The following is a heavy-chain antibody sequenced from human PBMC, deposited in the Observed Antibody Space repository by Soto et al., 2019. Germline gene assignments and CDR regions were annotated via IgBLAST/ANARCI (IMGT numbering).Heavy chain of an antibody. V-gene: IGHV1-69*01. J-gene: IGHJ3*02. Sequence: QVQLVQSGAEVKKPGSSVKVSCKASGGTFSSYAISWVRQAPGQGLEWMGGIILIFGPANYAQKFQGRVTIPAYESTSTAYMELSSLRSEDTVVYYCARGERTVTTPPYDIWCQGTMVTVSS. CDR1: GGTFSSYA. CDR3: ARGERTVTTPPYDI. D-gene: IGHD4-17*01. CDR2: IILIFGPA.